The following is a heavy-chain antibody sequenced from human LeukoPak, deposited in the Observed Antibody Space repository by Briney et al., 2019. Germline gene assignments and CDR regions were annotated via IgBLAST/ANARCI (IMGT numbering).Heavy chain of an antibody. V-gene: IGHV1-46*01. J-gene: IGHJ1*01. CDR2: INPSGGST. D-gene: IGHD6-13*01. CDR1: GYTFTSYY. Sequence: ASVKVACKASGYTFTSYYMHWVRQAPGQGLGWMGIINPSGGSTSYAQKFQGRVTMTRDTSTSTVSMELSSLRSEDTAVYYCARARYSSSWPLPHAEYFQHWGQGTLVTVSS. CDR3: ARARYSSSWPLPHAEYFQH.